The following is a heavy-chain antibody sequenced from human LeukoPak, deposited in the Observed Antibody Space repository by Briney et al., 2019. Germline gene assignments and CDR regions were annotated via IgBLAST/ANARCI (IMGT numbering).Heavy chain of an antibody. CDR2: ISYDGSNI. V-gene: IGHV3-30-3*01. CDR3: ARDAGRASNWFDP. CDR1: GFTFSSYA. Sequence: GRSLRLSCAASGFTFSSYAMHWVRQAPGKGLEWVAVISYDGSNIYYADSVKGRFTISRDNSKNTLYLQMNSLRAEDTAVYYCARDAGRASNWFDPWGQGTLVTVSS. J-gene: IGHJ5*02. D-gene: IGHD3-10*01.